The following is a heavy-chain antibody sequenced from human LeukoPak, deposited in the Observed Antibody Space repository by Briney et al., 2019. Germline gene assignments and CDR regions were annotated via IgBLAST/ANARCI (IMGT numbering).Heavy chain of an antibody. CDR2: ISSSSTR. J-gene: IGHJ3*02. V-gene: IGHV3-48*01. CDR3: ARDRGWGGETFDI. CDR1: GFTFSSYS. Sequence: PGGSLRLSCAASGFTFSSYSMNWVRQAPGKGLEWVSYISSSSTRYYADSVKGRFTISRDNAKNSLYLQMNSLRAEDTAVYYCARDRGWGGETFDIWGQGTMVTVSS. D-gene: IGHD2-15*01.